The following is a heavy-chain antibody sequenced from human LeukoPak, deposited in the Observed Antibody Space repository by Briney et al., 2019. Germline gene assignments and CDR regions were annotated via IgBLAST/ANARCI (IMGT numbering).Heavy chain of an antibody. CDR3: ARGRTYYYDSSGYFDY. Sequence: GGSLRLSCAASGFTFSSYAMSWVRQAPGKGLEWVSAISGSGGSTCYADSVKGRFTISRDNSKNTLYLQMNSLRAEDTAVYYCARGRTYYYDSSGYFDYWGQGTLVTVSS. J-gene: IGHJ4*02. CDR2: ISGSGGST. D-gene: IGHD3-22*01. CDR1: GFTFSSYA. V-gene: IGHV3-23*01.